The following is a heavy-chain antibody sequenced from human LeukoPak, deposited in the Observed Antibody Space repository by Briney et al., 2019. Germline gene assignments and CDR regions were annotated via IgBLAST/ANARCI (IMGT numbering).Heavy chain of an antibody. J-gene: IGHJ4*02. V-gene: IGHV4-59*01. Sequence: SETLSLTCTVSGGSISSYYWSWIRQPPGKGLEWIGYIYYSGSTNYNPSLKSRVTISVDTSKNQFSLKLSSVTAADTAVYYCARDTAYYYDSSGYYDYWGQGALVTVSS. CDR1: GGSISSYY. D-gene: IGHD3-22*01. CDR2: IYYSGST. CDR3: ARDTAYYYDSSGYYDY.